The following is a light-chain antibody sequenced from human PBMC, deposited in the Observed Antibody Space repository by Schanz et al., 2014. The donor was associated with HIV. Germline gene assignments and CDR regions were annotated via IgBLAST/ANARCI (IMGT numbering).Light chain of an antibody. CDR3: QQYAFWPIT. J-gene: IGKJ5*01. CDR2: DTS. V-gene: IGKV3-15*01. CDR1: QSISNN. Sequence: EIVLTQSPATLSLSPGERVTLSCRASQSISNNLAWYQQKPGQAPTLLIYDTSARATGLSARFRGSGSGTEFTVTISSLRSEDFAVYYCQQYAFWPITFGQGTRLEI.